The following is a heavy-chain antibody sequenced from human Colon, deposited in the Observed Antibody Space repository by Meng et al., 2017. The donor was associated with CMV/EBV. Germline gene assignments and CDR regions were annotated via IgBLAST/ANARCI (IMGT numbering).Heavy chain of an antibody. CDR3: AYSRGSSGWAFDY. D-gene: IGHD6-19*01. CDR1: GFSRNTREVG. CDR2: IYWDDDK. Sequence: QHTLKDSGTKRVKPTQHLSVTCTCSGFSRNTREVGVGWIRQPPGKALEWLALIYWDDDKRYRPSLKSRLIITKDTSKNQVVLTMTNMDPVDTGTYYCAYSRGSSGWAFDYWGQGTLVTVSS. V-gene: IGHV2-5*02. J-gene: IGHJ4*02.